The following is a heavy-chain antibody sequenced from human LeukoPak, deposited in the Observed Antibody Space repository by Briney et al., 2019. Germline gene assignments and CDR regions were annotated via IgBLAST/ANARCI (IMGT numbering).Heavy chain of an antibody. CDR1: GGSISSSSYY. CDR3: ARHVGFITMVRGVINNNWFDP. Sequence: PSQTLSLTCTVSGGSISSSSYYWGWIRQPPGKGLEWIGSIYYSGSPYYHPSLKSRVTISVDTSKKQFSLKLSSVTAADTAVYYCARHVGFITMVRGVINNNWFDPWGQGTLVTVSS. CDR2: IYYSGSP. J-gene: IGHJ5*02. V-gene: IGHV4-39*01. D-gene: IGHD3-10*01.